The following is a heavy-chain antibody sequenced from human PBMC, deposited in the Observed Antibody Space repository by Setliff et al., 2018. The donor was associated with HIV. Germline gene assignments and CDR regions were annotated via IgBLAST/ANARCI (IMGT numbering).Heavy chain of an antibody. Sequence: LSLTCAVSGYSISSGYYWGWVRQPPGKGLEWIGSIYHSGSTYYNPSLRSRVTISVDTSKNHFSLKLSSVTAADTAVFYCARVPFTTGFDYWGQGILVTVSS. V-gene: IGHV4-38-2*01. D-gene: IGHD3-3*01. CDR2: IYHSGST. CDR3: ARVPFTTGFDY. CDR1: GYSISSGYY. J-gene: IGHJ4*02.